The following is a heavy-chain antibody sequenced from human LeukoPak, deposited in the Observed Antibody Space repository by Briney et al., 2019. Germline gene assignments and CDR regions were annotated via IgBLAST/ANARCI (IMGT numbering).Heavy chain of an antibody. D-gene: IGHD3-22*01. CDR2: FDPEDGEI. CDR3: ATANRLTRDSSGYYPDS. CDR1: GYTLTELS. J-gene: IGHJ4*02. V-gene: IGHV1-24*01. Sequence: ASVKVSFKVSGYTLTELSTHWVRQAPGKGLEWMGGFDPEDGEIVYAQNFQGRVTITEDTSTDTAYMELSSLRSEDTAIYYCATANRLTRDSSGYYPDSWGQGTLVTVSS.